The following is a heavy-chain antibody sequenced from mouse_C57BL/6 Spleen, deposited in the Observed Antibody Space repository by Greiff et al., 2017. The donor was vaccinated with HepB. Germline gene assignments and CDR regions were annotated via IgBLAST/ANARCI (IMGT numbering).Heavy chain of an antibody. V-gene: IGHV1-83*01. Sequence: VQLQQSGPELVKPGASVKMSCKASGYTFTDYYMHWVKQKPGKGLEWIGEIYPGSGNTYYNEKFKGKATLTADTSSSTAYMQLSSLTSEDSAVYFCAANWEGAYWGQGTLVTVSA. J-gene: IGHJ3*01. D-gene: IGHD4-1*01. CDR2: YPGSGNTY. CDR1: YTFTDYYM. CDR3: ANWEGAY.